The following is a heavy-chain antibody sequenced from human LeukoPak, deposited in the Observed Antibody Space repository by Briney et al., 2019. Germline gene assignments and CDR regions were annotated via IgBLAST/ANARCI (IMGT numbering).Heavy chain of an antibody. CDR1: GFTFSSYA. D-gene: IGHD2-2*01. CDR2: ISGIGGST. CDR3: AKDTVVVPAAMFYYYGMDV. J-gene: IGHJ6*02. Sequence: GGSLRLSCAASGFTFSSYAMSWVRQAPGKGLEWVSAISGIGGSTYYADSVKGRFTISRDNSKNTLYLQMNSLRAEDTAVYYCAKDTVVVPAAMFYYYGMDVWGQGTTVTVSS. V-gene: IGHV3-23*01.